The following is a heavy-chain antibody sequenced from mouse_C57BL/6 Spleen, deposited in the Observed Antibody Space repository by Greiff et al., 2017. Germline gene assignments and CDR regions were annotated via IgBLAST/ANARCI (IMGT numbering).Heavy chain of an antibody. CDR2: ISDGGSYT. Sequence: EVKLVASGGGLVKPGGSLKLSCAASGFTFSSYAMSWVRPTPEKRLEWVATISDGGSYTYYPDNVKGRFTISRDNAKNNLYLQMSHLKSEDTAMYYCAKSYYYGSSRDAMDYWGQGTSVTVSS. V-gene: IGHV5-4*03. CDR3: AKSYYYGSSRDAMDY. J-gene: IGHJ4*01. D-gene: IGHD1-1*01. CDR1: GFTFSSYA.